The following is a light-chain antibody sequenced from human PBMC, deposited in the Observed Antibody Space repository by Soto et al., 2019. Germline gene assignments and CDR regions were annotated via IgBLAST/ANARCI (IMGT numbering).Light chain of an antibody. J-gene: IGKJ1*01. CDR3: QRYGISPSWT. CDR1: QSVTGSY. Sequence: IVLTQSPDTLSLSPGERATLSSRTRQSVTGSYLAWYQQKPGQAPRLLIYGASSRATGIPDRFSGSGSGTDFTLTISRLEPGDFAVYYCQRYGISPSWTFGQGTKVDIK. CDR2: GAS. V-gene: IGKV3-20*01.